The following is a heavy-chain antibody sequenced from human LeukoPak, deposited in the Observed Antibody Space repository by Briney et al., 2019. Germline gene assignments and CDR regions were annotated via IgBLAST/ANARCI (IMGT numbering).Heavy chain of an antibody. D-gene: IGHD3-3*01. V-gene: IGHV4-38-2*02. Sequence: ETLSLTCSFSGYSISIGYYWGWIRQPPGKGLEWIGTIYHSGSTYYNPSLKSRVTISVDTSKNKLSLKLSSVTAADTAVYYCARDGIFGVAHYYMDVWGKGTTVTVSS. CDR3: ARDGIFGVAHYYMDV. J-gene: IGHJ6*03. CDR2: IYHSGST. CDR1: GYSISIGYY.